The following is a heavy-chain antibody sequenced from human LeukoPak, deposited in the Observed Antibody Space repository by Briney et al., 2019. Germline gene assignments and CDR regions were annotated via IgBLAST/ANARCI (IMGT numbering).Heavy chain of an antibody. CDR3: ARGYGYGRKLLFDY. J-gene: IGHJ4*02. D-gene: IGHD5-18*01. CDR2: IIPIFGTA. Sequence: ASVKVSCKASGGTFSSYAISWVRQAPGQGLEWMGGIIPIFGTANYAQKFQGRVTITADKSTSTAYMELSSLRSEDTAVYYCARGYGYGRKLLFDYWGQGTLVTVSS. CDR1: GGTFSSYA. V-gene: IGHV1-69*06.